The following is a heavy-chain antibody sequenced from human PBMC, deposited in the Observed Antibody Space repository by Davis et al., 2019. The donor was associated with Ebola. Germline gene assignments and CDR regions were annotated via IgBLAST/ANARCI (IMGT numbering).Heavy chain of an antibody. CDR1: GGSISSNSHY. V-gene: IGHV4-39*01. Sequence: MPSETLYLTCTVSGGSISSNSHYWGWIRQPPGKGLEWIGNIYYDGSTYYNPSLTSRVTISVDTSKNQFSLKLSSVTATDTAVYFCARDTGRYPHVAYDIWGRGTMVIVSS. CDR3: ARDTGRYPHVAYDI. CDR2: IYYDGST. D-gene: IGHD1-26*01. J-gene: IGHJ3*02.